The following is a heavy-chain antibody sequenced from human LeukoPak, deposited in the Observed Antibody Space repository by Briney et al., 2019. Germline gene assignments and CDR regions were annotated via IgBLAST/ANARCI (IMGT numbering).Heavy chain of an antibody. CDR3: ARYTSGWIFDY. D-gene: IGHD6-19*01. J-gene: IGHJ4*02. V-gene: IGHV4-38-2*01. CDR1: GYSISSGYY. CDR2: IYHTGST. Sequence: SETLSLTCAVSGYSISSGYYWGWIRQPPGKGLEWIGNIYHTGSTYYNPSLKSRVTISVDTSKNEFSLKLSSVTAADTAMYYCARYTSGWIFDYWGQGTLVNVSS.